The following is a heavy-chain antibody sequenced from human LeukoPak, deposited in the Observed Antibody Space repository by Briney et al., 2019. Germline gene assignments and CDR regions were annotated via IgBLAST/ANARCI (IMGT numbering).Heavy chain of an antibody. CDR2: IGISSGNT. CDR1: GSTFSSYA. CDR3: ARDHNYAFDN. V-gene: IGHV3-48*04. D-gene: IGHD1-1*01. J-gene: IGHJ4*02. Sequence: GGSLRLSCAASGSTFSSYAMSWVRQAPGKGLEWISYIGISSGNTKYADSVKGRFTISGDNAKNSLYLQMNSLRVEDTAVYYCARDHNYAFDNWGQGTLVTVSS.